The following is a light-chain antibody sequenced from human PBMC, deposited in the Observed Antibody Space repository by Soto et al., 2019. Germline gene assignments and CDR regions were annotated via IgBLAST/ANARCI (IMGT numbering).Light chain of an antibody. V-gene: IGLV2-11*01. J-gene: IGLJ1*01. CDR3: CSYVGGYSYV. CDR1: SSDVGGYNS. CDR2: DVS. Sequence: QSALTQPRSVSGSPGQSVTVSCIAASSDVGGYNSVSWYQQHPGKAPKLMIYDVSKRPSGVPDRFSGSKSGNTASLTISGLQAEDEADYYCCSYVGGYSYVFGTGTKVTVL.